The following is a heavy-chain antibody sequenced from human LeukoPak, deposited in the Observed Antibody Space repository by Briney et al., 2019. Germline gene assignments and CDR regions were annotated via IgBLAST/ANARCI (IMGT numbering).Heavy chain of an antibody. D-gene: IGHD1-26*01. CDR2: INPSGSDT. J-gene: IGHJ5*02. V-gene: IGHV1-46*01. Sequence: PVASVKVSCKATGYTFTAYYMHWVRQAPGQGLEWMGLINPSGSDTVYAQKFQGRVTMTRDMSTSTDYMELSSLRFDDTAVYYCARDNSVGDTAWWFDPWGQGTLVTVSS. CDR3: ARDNSVGDTAWWFDP. CDR1: GYTFTAYY.